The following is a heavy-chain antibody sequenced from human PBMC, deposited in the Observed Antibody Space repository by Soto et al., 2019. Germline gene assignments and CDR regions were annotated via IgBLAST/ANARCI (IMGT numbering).Heavy chain of an antibody. J-gene: IGHJ4*02. V-gene: IGHV3-23*01. Sequence: EVQVLESGGGLVQPGGSLRLSCAASGFIFSNYAVSWVRQAPGRGLEWVASISDKSGSTKYADSVKGRFAISRDNSQNTLSLHMNSLRAEDTAMYYCARLPYSYVSLYFFDFWGQATPVTVSS. CDR1: GFIFSNYA. CDR3: ARLPYSYVSLYFFDF. D-gene: IGHD3-16*01. CDR2: ISDKSGST.